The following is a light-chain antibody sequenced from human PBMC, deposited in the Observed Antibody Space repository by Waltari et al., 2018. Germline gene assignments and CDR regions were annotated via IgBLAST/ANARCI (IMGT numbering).Light chain of an antibody. CDR3: QQYTHSPWT. CDR2: GIS. CDR1: QTVDNTY. Sequence: EILLTQSPGTLSLSPGERATLSCRTSQTVDNTYLAWYQQKLGQAPRLLISGISIRATGIPDRFRGRGSGTDFTLTISRLEPEDFAVYFCQQYTHSPWTFGQGTRVEVK. J-gene: IGKJ1*01. V-gene: IGKV3-20*01.